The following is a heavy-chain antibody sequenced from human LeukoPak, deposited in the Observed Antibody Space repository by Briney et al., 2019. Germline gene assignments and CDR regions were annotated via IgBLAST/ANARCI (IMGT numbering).Heavy chain of an antibody. Sequence: ASVKVSCKASGYTFTGYYMHWVRQAPGQGLEWMGWINPNSGGTNYAQKFQGRVTMTRDTSISTAYMELSRLRSDDTAVYSCARDLGDGYKDNWFDPWGQGTLVTVSS. CDR1: GYTFTGYY. D-gene: IGHD5-24*01. J-gene: IGHJ5*02. CDR3: ARDLGDGYKDNWFDP. CDR2: INPNSGGT. V-gene: IGHV1-2*02.